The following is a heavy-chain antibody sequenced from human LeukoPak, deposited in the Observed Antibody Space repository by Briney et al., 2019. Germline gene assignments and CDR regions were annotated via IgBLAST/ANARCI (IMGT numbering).Heavy chain of an antibody. CDR2: IRSEPSGYTT. CDR1: GFTFSSYG. J-gene: IGHJ4*02. Sequence: GGSLRLSCAASGFTFSSYGMHWVRQASGRGLEWVGLIRSEPSGYTTLYAASVKGRFTISRDDSKNTAYLQMNSLKAEDTAVYYCARQHCSGGSCSYVDYWGQGTLVTVSS. D-gene: IGHD2-15*01. V-gene: IGHV3-73*01. CDR3: ARQHCSGGSCSYVDY.